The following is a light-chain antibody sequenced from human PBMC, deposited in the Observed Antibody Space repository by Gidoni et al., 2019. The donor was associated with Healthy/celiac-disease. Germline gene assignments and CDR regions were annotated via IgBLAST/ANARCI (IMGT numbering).Light chain of an antibody. J-gene: IGLJ2*01. Sequence: SYELTQPPSVSVSPGRTASITCSGDKLGEKYACWYQQKPGQSPVLVIYQDSKRPSGIPERFSGSNSGNTATLTISGTQAMDEADYYCQAWDSSTAVVFGGGTKLTVL. V-gene: IGLV3-1*01. CDR3: QAWDSSTAVV. CDR2: QDS. CDR1: KLGEKY.